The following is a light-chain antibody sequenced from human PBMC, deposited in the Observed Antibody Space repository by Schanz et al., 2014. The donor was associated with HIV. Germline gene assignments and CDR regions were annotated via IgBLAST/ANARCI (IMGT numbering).Light chain of an antibody. J-gene: IGLJ3*02. CDR3: EAWDRNTRV. Sequence: QLVLTQSPSASASLGASVKLTCTLSSGHSTYAIAWHQQQPEKGPRFLMNLNSDGSHNKGDGIPDRFSGTSSGAERYLTISSLQSEDEAHYYCEAWDRNTRVFGGGTKLTVL. CDR2: LNSDGSH. CDR1: SGHSTYA. V-gene: IGLV4-69*01.